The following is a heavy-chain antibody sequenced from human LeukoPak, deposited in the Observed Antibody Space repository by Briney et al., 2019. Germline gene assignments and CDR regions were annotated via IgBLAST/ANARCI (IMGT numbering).Heavy chain of an antibody. V-gene: IGHV3-48*04. J-gene: IGHJ5*02. CDR3: AKDLRYSSSWYDWFDP. CDR1: GFTFSSYS. CDR2: ISSSSSTI. D-gene: IGHD6-13*01. Sequence: PGGSLRLSCAASGFTFSSYSMSWVRQAPGKGLEWVSYISSSSSTIYYADSVKGRFTISRDNAKNSLYLQMNSLRAEDTAVYYCAKDLRYSSSWYDWFDPWGQGTLVTVSS.